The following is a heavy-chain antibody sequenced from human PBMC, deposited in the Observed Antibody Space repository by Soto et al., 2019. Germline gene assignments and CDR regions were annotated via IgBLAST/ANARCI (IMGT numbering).Heavy chain of an antibody. V-gene: IGHV4-39*01. J-gene: IGHJ4*02. D-gene: IGHD5-12*01. CDR3: ARHIPGGMATTVDFDY. Sequence: PSETLSLTCTVSGGSISSSSYYWGWIRQPPGKGLEWIGSIYYSGSTYYNPSLKSRVTISVDTSKNQFSLKLGSVTAADTAVYYCARHIPGGMATTVDFDYWGQGTLVTVSS. CDR1: GGSISSSSYY. CDR2: IYYSGST.